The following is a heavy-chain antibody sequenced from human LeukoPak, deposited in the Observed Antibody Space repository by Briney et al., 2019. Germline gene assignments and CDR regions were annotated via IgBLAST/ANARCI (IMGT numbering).Heavy chain of an antibody. CDR3: ARGSRAAAAVVTYWYFDL. Sequence: SETLSLTCTVSGGSIDSYYWSWIRQPPGKGLEWIGYIYYSGSTNYNPSFKSRVTMSIDTSMNQFSLKLSSVTAADTAEYYCARGSRAAAAVVTYWYFDLWGRGTLVTVPS. J-gene: IGHJ2*01. CDR2: IYYSGST. V-gene: IGHV4-59*01. CDR1: GGSIDSYY. D-gene: IGHD6-13*01.